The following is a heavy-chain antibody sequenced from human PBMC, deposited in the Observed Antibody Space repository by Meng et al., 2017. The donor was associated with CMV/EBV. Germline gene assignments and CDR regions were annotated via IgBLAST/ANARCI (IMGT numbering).Heavy chain of an antibody. CDR2: IYYSGIT. J-gene: IGHJ6*02. CDR1: GGSISSYY. Sequence: GSLRLSFPVSGGSISSYYWRWIRQPPGKGLEWIGYIYYSGITNYNPSLKSRVTISVDMSKSQFSLKLSSVTAADTVVYYGARDRVLTRDYYYGLDVWGQGTTVTVSS. V-gene: IGHV4-59*01. CDR3: ARDRVLTRDYYYGLDV. D-gene: IGHD4-23*01.